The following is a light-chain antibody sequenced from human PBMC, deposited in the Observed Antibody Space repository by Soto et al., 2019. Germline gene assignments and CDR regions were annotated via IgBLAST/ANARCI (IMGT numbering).Light chain of an antibody. J-gene: IGKJ1*01. CDR3: QQYGSSGT. CDR2: DAT. Sequence: ETVMTQSPATLSVSPGDRATLSCRASQSIRDNVAWYQQKPGQSPSLLIYDATTRAPGVPARFSGSGSGTEFTLTIGSLQSEDFAVYDCQQYGSSGTFGQGTKVDIK. V-gene: IGKV3-15*01. CDR1: QSIRDN.